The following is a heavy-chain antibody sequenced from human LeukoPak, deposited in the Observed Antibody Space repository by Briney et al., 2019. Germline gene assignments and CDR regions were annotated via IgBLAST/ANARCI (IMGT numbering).Heavy chain of an antibody. D-gene: IGHD2-15*01. CDR2: FVPSVDVA. V-gene: IGHV1-69*04. CDR3: ATLCSGGFCYVDY. CDR1: GGTFPNYD. Sequence: SVKVSCKASGGTFPNYDISWVRQAPGQGLEWMGRFVPSVDVANYSPKFRGRVTITADKSTTTVFMELSSLRSEDTAVYYCATLCSGGFCYVDYWGQGILVTVSS. J-gene: IGHJ4*02.